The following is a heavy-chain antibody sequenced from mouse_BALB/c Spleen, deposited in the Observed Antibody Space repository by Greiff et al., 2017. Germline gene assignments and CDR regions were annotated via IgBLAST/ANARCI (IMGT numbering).Heavy chain of an antibody. J-gene: IGHJ3*01. CDR3: ARPYRYDGAAWFAY. CDR2: ISSGGGST. Sequence: DVMLVESGGGLVKPGGSLKLSCAASGFAFSSYDMSWVRQTPEKRLEWVAYISSGGGSTYYPDTVKGRFTISRDNAKNTLYLQMSSLKSEDTAMYYCARPYRYDGAAWFAYWGQGTLVTVSA. D-gene: IGHD2-14*01. V-gene: IGHV5-12-1*01. CDR1: GFAFSSYD.